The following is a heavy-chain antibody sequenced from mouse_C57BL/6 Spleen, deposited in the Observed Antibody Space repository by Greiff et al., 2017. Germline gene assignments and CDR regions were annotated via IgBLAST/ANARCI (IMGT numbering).Heavy chain of an antibody. D-gene: IGHD1-1*01. CDR2: IYPGSGST. V-gene: IGHV1-55*01. J-gene: IGHJ2*01. Sequence: QVQLQQPGAELVKPGASVKMSCKASGYTFTSYWITWVKQRPGQGLEWIGDIYPGSGSTNYNEKFKSKATLTVDTSSSTPYLQLSSLTSEDPAVYYCARYATVPHFDYWGQGTTLIVSS. CDR3: ARYATVPHFDY. CDR1: GYTFTSYW.